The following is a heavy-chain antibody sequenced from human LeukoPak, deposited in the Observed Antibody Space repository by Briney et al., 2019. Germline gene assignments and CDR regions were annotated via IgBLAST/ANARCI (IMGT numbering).Heavy chain of an antibody. Sequence: SETLSVTCSVSGGSISSISYYWGWIRQPPGKGLEWIGNIYSSGSTYNNPSLKSRVIISVDTSKNQFSLKLTSVTAADTAAYYCARQGVVGATGFDYWGQGTLVTVSS. V-gene: IGHV4-39*01. CDR1: GGSISSISYY. CDR3: ARQGVVGATGFDY. D-gene: IGHD1-26*01. J-gene: IGHJ4*02. CDR2: IYSSGST.